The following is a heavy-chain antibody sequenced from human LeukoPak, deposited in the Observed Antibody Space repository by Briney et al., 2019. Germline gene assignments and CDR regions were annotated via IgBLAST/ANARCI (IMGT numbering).Heavy chain of an antibody. J-gene: IGHJ3*02. CDR2: ISYDGSNK. Sequence: GGSLRLSCAASGFTFSSYWMSWVRQAPGKGLEWVAVISYDGSNKYYADSVKGRFTISRDNSKNTLYLQMNSLGAEDTAVYYCAKDLPFGYPPAFDIWGQGTMVTVSS. D-gene: IGHD3-3*01. V-gene: IGHV3-30*18. CDR1: GFTFSSYW. CDR3: AKDLPFGYPPAFDI.